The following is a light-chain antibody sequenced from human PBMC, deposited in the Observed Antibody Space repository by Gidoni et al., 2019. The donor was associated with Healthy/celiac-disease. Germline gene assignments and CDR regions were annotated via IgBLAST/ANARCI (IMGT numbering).Light chain of an antibody. CDR2: GAS. V-gene: IGKV3-15*01. J-gene: IGKJ1*01. CDR1: QSVSSN. CDR3: QQYNNWPPGT. Sequence: IVMTQSPATLSVFPGERATLSCRASQSVSSNLAWYQQKPGQAPRLLIYGASTRATGIPARFSGSGSGTEFTLTISSLRSEDFAVYYCQQYNNWPPGTFGQGTKVEIK.